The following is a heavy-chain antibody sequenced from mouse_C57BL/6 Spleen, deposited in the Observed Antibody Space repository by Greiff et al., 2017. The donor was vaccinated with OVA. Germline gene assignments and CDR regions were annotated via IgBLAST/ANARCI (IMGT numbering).Heavy chain of an antibody. D-gene: IGHD1-1*01. V-gene: IGHV5-4*01. CDR3: ARDGSSYYCDY. Sequence: EVQGVESGGGLVKPGGSLKLSCAASGFTFSSYAMSWVRQTPEKRLEWVATISDGGSYTYYPDNVKGRFTISRDNATNNLYLQMSHLKSEDTAMYYCARDGSSYYCDYWGQGTTLTVSS. CDR1: GFTFSSYA. J-gene: IGHJ2*01. CDR2: ISDGGSYT.